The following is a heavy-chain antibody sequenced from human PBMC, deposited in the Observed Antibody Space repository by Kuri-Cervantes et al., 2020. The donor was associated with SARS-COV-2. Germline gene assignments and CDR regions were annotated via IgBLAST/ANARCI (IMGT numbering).Heavy chain of an antibody. CDR2: INHSGST. V-gene: IGHV4-34*01. CDR1: GGSFSGYY. Sequence: GSLRLSCAVYGGSFSGYYWSWIRQPPGKGLEWIGEINHSGSTNYNPSLKSRVTISVDTSKNQSSLKLSSVTAADTAVYYCASIPLLDFWSGSKAGEANDYWGQGTLVTVSS. J-gene: IGHJ4*02. CDR3: ASIPLLDFWSGSKAGEANDY. D-gene: IGHD3-3*01.